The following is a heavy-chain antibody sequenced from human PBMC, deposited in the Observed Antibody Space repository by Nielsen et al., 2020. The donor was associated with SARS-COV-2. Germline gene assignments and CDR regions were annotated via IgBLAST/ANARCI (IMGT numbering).Heavy chain of an antibody. CDR3: SRVDYSAYEYLGF. CDR1: GFTLESYA. D-gene: IGHD5-12*01. Sequence: GESLKISCEVSGFTLESYAMHWVRQAPGKGLEWVAVIGYDEDDEYYADSVKGRFTISRDNVKSTLYLQMNRLRPDDAAVYYCSRVDYSAYEYLGFWGQGTLVAVSS. V-gene: IGHV3-30*04. CDR2: IGYDEDDE. J-gene: IGHJ4*02.